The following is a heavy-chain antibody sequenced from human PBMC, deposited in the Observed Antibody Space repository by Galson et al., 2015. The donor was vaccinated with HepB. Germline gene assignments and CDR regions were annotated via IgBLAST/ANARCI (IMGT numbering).Heavy chain of an antibody. CDR2: YYSGGNT. CDR3: AREGGSSSRAGYFDY. D-gene: IGHD6-13*01. V-gene: IGHV3-66*02. CDR1: GFTFSDYY. Sequence: SLRLSCAASGFTFSDYYMNWVRQAPGKGLEWVSVYYSGGNTYYADSVKGRFTISRDNSKNTLFLQMNSLRGEDTAVYYCAREGGSSSRAGYFDYWGQGTLVTVSS. J-gene: IGHJ4*02.